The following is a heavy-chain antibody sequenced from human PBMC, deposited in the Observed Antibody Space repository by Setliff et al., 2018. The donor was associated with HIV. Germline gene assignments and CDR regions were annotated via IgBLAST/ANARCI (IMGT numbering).Heavy chain of an antibody. D-gene: IGHD3-3*02. J-gene: IGHJ3*01. CDR3: ARGRALGV. Sequence: SETLSLTCTVSGVSISSSNLYWGWIRQSPGKGMEWIGSINYSGSTYYNPPLTSRVTMSVDTSKNQFSLKLSSVTAADTAVYYCARGRALGVWGQGTMVTVSS. CDR1: GVSISSSNLY. CDR2: INYSGST. V-gene: IGHV4-39*07.